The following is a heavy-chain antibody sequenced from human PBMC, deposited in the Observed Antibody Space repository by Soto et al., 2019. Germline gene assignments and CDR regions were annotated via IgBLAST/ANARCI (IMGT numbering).Heavy chain of an antibody. CDR1: GGSISSFD. CDR3: ARGSRRWDS. D-gene: IGHD6-13*01. J-gene: IGHJ4*02. Sequence: SETLSLTCTVSGGSISSFDWSWIRQPAGKGLEWIGRVYSGGRDNYNPTLKIRVTMAVDTSKNQCSLRLSSVTAADTAMYYCARGSRRWDSWGQGTLVTVSS. V-gene: IGHV4-4*07. CDR2: VYSGGRD.